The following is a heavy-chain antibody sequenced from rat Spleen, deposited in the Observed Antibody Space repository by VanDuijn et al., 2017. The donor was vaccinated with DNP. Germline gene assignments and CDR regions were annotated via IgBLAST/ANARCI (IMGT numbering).Heavy chain of an antibody. V-gene: IGHV2-4*01. Sequence: QVQLKESGPGLVQPSQTLSLTCTVSGFSLINYGVSWVRQPPGKGLEWIGAIWSGGSTDYNSALKSRLSISRDTSKSQVFLKMNSLQPEDTGTYYCARHKNWYFDFWGPGTMVTVSS. CDR1: GFSLINYG. J-gene: IGHJ1*01. CDR2: IWSGGST. CDR3: ARHKNWYFDF.